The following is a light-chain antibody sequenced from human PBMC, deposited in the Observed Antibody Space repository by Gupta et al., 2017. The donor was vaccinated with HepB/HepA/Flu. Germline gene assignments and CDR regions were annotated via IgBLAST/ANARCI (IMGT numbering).Light chain of an antibody. CDR2: NTN. V-gene: IGLV7-46*01. CDR1: TGTVASDHF. J-gene: IGLJ3*02. CDR3: LLSYGERRG. Sequence: QAVLSQEPSLTVSPGGTVTLTCGSTTGTVASDHFPYWLQQKPGQAPMTLIYNTNYRHSWTPARFFGALSGGKAALTLSGAQPEEYAYYYCLLSYGERRGFGGGTKLTVL.